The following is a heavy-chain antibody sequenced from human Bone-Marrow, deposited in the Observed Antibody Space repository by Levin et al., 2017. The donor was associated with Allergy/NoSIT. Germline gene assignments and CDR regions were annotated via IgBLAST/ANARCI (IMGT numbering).Heavy chain of an antibody. D-gene: IGHD4-17*01. CDR2: IYYSGST. J-gene: IGHJ6*03. CDR1: GGSISSYY. CDR3: ARGGTVTPLTFISYYYYMDV. V-gene: IGHV4-59*01. Sequence: SETLSLTCTVSGGSISSYYWSWIRQPPGKGLEWIGYIYYSGSTNYNPSLKSRVTISVDTSKNQFSLKLSSVTAADTAVYYCARGGTVTPLTFISYYYYMDVWGKGTTVTVSS.